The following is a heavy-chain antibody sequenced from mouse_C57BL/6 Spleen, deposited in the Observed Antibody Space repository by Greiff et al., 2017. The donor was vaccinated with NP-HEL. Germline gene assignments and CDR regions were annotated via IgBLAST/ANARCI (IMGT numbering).Heavy chain of an antibody. Sequence: EVKLVESGAELVKPGASVKLSCTASGFNINDYYMHWVKQRTEQGLEWIGRIDPEDGETKYAPKFQGKATITADTSSNTAYLQLSSLTSEDTAAYYFARGGAYYSNSAWFAYWGQGTLVTVSA. CDR1: GFNINDYY. V-gene: IGHV14-2*01. CDR3: ARGGAYYSNSAWFAY. J-gene: IGHJ3*01. CDR2: IDPEDGET. D-gene: IGHD2-5*01.